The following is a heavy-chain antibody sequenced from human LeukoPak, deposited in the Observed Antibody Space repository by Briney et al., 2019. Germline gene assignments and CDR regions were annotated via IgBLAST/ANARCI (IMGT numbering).Heavy chain of an antibody. V-gene: IGHV4-39*01. D-gene: IGHD1-26*01. J-gene: IGHJ4*02. CDR1: GGSISSSSYY. CDR3: AGYIRTQVGANPYYFDY. Sequence: KPSETLSLTCTVSGGSISSSSYYWGWIRQPPGKGLEWIGSIYYSGSAYYNPSLKSRVTISVDTSKNQFSLRLSSVTAADTAVYYCAGYIRTQVGANPYYFDYWGQGTLVTVSS. CDR2: IYYSGSA.